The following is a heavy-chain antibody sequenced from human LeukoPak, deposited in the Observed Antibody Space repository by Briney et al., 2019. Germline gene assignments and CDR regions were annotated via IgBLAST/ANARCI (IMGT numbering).Heavy chain of an antibody. CDR2: INQDGGEK. CDR3: ARDSRDGYSYYFDY. J-gene: IGHJ4*02. CDR1: GFTLSSYW. Sequence: GGSLRLSCAASGFTLSSYWMSWVRQAPGKGLEWVANINQDGGEKYYVDSVKGRFTISRDNAKNSLYLQMNSLRAEDTAVYYCARDSRDGYSYYFDYWGQGTLVTVSS. V-gene: IGHV3-7*01. D-gene: IGHD5-24*01.